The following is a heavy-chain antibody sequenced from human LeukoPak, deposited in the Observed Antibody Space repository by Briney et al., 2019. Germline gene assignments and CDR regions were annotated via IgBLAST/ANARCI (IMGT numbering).Heavy chain of an antibody. V-gene: IGHV1-69*13. J-gene: IGHJ6*02. CDR2: IIPIFGTA. CDR3: ARDPYGDYGSEYSYYGMDV. Sequence: SVKVSCKASGGSFSSYAISWVRQAPGQGLEWMGGIIPIFGTANYAQKFQGRVTITADESTSTAYMELSSLRSGDTAVYYCARDPYGDYGSEYSYYGMDVWGQGTTVTVSS. D-gene: IGHD4-17*01. CDR1: GGSFSSYA.